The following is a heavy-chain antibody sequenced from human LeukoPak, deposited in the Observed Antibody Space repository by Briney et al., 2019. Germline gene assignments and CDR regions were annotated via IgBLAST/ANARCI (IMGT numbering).Heavy chain of an antibody. J-gene: IGHJ6*03. V-gene: IGHV3-30*02. Sequence: GGSLRLSCAASGFTFNSYNMHWVRQAPGKGLEWVAFIRHDESDKYYADSVKGRFTISRDNSNNTVFLQMNRLRTEDTAVYYCARGPEILWRTRWSRYYYYMDVWGRGTTVTVSS. D-gene: IGHD3-10*01. CDR3: ARGPEILWRTRWSRYYYYMDV. CDR2: IRHDESDK. CDR1: GFTFNSYN.